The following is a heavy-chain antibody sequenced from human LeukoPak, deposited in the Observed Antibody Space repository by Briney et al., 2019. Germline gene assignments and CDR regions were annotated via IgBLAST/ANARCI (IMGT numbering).Heavy chain of an antibody. V-gene: IGHV3-30-3*01. CDR3: AVGGCSGGSCYSAEYFQH. CDR2: ISYDGSNK. Sequence: PGGSLRLSCAASGFTFSSYAMHWVRQAPGKGLEWVAVISYDGSNKYYADSVKGRFTISRDNSKNTLYLQMNSLRAEDTAVYYCAVGGCSGGSCYSAEYFQHWGQGTLVTVSS. CDR1: GFTFSSYA. D-gene: IGHD2-15*01. J-gene: IGHJ1*01.